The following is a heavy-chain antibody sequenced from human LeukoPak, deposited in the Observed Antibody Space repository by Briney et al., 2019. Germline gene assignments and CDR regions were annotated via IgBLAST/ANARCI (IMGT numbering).Heavy chain of an antibody. J-gene: IGHJ4*02. CDR2: IIPIFGTA. CDR3: TDPYTTTDDNNFEPQGAY. CDR1: GGTFSSYA. V-gene: IGHV1-69*01. Sequence: SVKVSCKASGGTFSSYAISWVRQAPGQGLEWMGGIIPIFGTANYAQKFQGRVTITADESTSTAYMELSSLTSDDTAVYCVTDPYTTTDDNNFEPQGAYWGQGTLVTVSS. D-gene: IGHD5-24*01.